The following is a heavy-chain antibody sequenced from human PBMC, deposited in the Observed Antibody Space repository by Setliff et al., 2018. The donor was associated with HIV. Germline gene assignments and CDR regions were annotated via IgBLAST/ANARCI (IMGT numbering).Heavy chain of an antibody. J-gene: IGHJ6*03. CDR1: GGSISSYY. V-gene: IGHV4-59*12. CDR3: ARYDYERYYYYYMDV. Sequence: SETLSLTCSVSGGSISSYYWSWIRQPPGKGLEWIGYIYYSGSTYYNPSLKSRVTISVDTSKNQFFLKLTSVTAADTAIYYCARYDYERYYYYYMDVWGKGTTVTVSS. CDR2: IYYSGST. D-gene: IGHD3-22*01.